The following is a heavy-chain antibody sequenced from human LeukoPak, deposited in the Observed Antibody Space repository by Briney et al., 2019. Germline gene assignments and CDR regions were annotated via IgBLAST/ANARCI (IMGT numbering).Heavy chain of an antibody. CDR2: ITPNSEGT. Sequence: ASVRVSCKASGYNFTDYYVHWVRQAPGQGLEWMGYITPNSEGTEFAQKFQGRVTMTRDTSIITAYMELSRLTSDDTAVYYCARDLSPGGSGQPQHYWGQGTLVTVSS. J-gene: IGHJ4*02. D-gene: IGHD3-10*01. CDR3: ARDLSPGGSGQPQHY. V-gene: IGHV1-2*02. CDR1: GYNFTDYY.